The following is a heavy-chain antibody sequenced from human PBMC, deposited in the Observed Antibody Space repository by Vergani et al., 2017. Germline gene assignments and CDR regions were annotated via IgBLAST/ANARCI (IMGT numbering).Heavy chain of an antibody. D-gene: IGHD3-10*01. J-gene: IGHJ3*02. V-gene: IGHV1-69*01. CDR3: ERDPNPKMGLWFGEFLDAFDI. CDR2: IIPIFGTA. Sequence: QVQLVQSGAEVKKPGSSVKVSCKASGGTFSSYAISWVRQAPGQGLEWMGGIIPIFGTANYAQKFQGRVTITADESTSTAYMELSSLRSEDTAVYYCERDPNPKMGLWFGEFLDAFDIWGQGTMVTVSS. CDR1: GGTFSSYA.